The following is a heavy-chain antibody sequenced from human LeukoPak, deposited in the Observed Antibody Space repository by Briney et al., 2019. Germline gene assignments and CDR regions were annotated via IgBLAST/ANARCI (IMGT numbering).Heavy chain of an antibody. CDR1: GFTFSSYS. D-gene: IGHD1-1*01. CDR2: ISSSSSTI. Sequence: GGSLRLSCAASGFTFSSYSMNWVRQAPGKGLEWVSYISSSSSTIYYADSVRGRFTISRDNAKNSLYLQMNSLRAEDTAVYYCARDSTGTTRYWGQGTLVTVSS. J-gene: IGHJ4*02. CDR3: ARDSTGTTRY. V-gene: IGHV3-48*04.